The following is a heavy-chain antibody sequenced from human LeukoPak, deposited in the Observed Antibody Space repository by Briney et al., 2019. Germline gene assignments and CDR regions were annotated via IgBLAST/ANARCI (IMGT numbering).Heavy chain of an antibody. CDR1: GFTFSSYA. CDR3: ASQIVGATPY. D-gene: IGHD1-26*01. V-gene: IGHV3-66*04. CDR2: IYSGGST. J-gene: IGHJ4*02. Sequence: GGSLRLSCSASGFTFSSYAMHWVRQAPGKGLEWVSIIYSGGSTYYADSVKGRFTISRDNSKNTLYLQMNSLRADDTAVYYCASQIVGATPYWGQGTLVTVSS.